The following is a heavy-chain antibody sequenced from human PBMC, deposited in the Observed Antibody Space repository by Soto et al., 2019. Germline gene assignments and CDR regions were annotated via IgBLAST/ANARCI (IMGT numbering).Heavy chain of an antibody. J-gene: IGHJ6*02. Sequence: SETLSLTCAVYGGSFSGYYWSWIRQPPGKGLEWIGEINHSGSTNYNPSLRSRVTISVDTSKNQFSLKLSSVTAADTAVYYCARGFSSGWYGAEYYYGMDVWGQGTTVTVSS. CDR1: GGSFSGYY. CDR2: INHSGST. CDR3: ARGFSSGWYGAEYYYGMDV. D-gene: IGHD6-19*01. V-gene: IGHV4-34*01.